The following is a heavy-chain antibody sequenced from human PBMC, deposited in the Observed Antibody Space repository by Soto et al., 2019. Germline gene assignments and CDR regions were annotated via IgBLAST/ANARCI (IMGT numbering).Heavy chain of an antibody. J-gene: IGHJ6*02. Sequence: LKISCEASGFTLSTYWMSWVRQAPGKGLEWVSLIGESGTPTYYADSVKGRFTISRDNSGNTLFLEMYSLRAEDTAVYYCARYIPGVRYYGMDVWGQGTTVTVSS. CDR2: IGESGTPT. CDR1: GFTLSTYW. CDR3: ARYIPGVRYYGMDV. D-gene: IGHD2-2*01. V-gene: IGHV3-23*01.